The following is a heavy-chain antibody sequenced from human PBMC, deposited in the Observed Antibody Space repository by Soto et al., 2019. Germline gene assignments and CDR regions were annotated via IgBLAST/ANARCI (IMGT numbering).Heavy chain of an antibody. V-gene: IGHV4-61*03. CDR3: AWGTDGKKVAY. CDR2: FFYTGST. Sequence: QVQLQESGPGLVKSSETLSLTCTVSGGSVSSEHYYWNWIRQAPGKGLEWIGYFFYTGSTNYNPSLESRLIMSGDMSKNPVSLKLSSVTGADTAVYYCAWGTDGKKVAYWGQGTLVTVSS. D-gene: IGHD5-12*01. CDR1: GGSVSSEHYY. J-gene: IGHJ4*02.